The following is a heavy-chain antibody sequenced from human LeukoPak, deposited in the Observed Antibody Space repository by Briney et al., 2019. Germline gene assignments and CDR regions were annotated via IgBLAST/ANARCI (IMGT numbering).Heavy chain of an antibody. CDR3: ARAQYTGYFDY. D-gene: IGHD5-12*01. V-gene: IGHV1-69*04. Sequence: SVKVSCKASGGTFSSYAISWVRPAPGQGLEWMGRIIPILGRANYAQKFQGRVTITAYRSTSTAYMELSSMRSEDTAGYYCARAQYTGYFDYWGQGTLVTVSA. J-gene: IGHJ4*02. CDR2: IIPILGRA. CDR1: GGTFSSYA.